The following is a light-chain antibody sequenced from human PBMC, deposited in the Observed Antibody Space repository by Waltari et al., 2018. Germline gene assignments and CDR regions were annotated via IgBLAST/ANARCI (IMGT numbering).Light chain of an antibody. J-gene: IGLJ1*01. V-gene: IGLV3-21*04. Sequence: SYVLTQPPSMSVAPGKTATLTCGGDKIGSKTVNVYKQKPGQAPILVIYYDDERPSGIPVRFFGSNSGNTATLTISRVEAGDEADYYCQVWDSTSDHYVFATGTRVTVL. CDR1: KIGSKT. CDR2: YDD. CDR3: QVWDSTSDHYV.